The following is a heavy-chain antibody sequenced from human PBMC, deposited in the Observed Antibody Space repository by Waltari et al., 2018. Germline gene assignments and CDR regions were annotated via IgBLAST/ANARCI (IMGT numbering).Heavy chain of an antibody. J-gene: IGHJ4*02. CDR2: IYHSGST. Sequence: GYSISSGYYWGWIRQPPGKGLEWIGSIYHSGSTYYNPSLKSRVTISVDTSKNQFSLKLSSVTAADTAVYYCARRRGSGSYYDYWGQGTLVTVSS. V-gene: IGHV4-38-2*01. D-gene: IGHD3-10*01. CDR3: ARRRGSGSYYDY. CDR1: GYSISSGYY.